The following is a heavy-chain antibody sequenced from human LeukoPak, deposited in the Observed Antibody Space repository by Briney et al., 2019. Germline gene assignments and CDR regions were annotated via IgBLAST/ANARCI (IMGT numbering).Heavy chain of an antibody. V-gene: IGHV1-3*01. Sequence: ASVKVSCKASGGTFSSYAISWVRQAPGQRLEWMGWINAGNGNTKYSQKFQGRVTITRDTSASTAYMELSSLRSEDTAVYYCARAYVLRFLEWLSALDYWGQGTLVTVSS. CDR1: GGTFSSYA. D-gene: IGHD3-3*01. CDR2: INAGNGNT. J-gene: IGHJ4*02. CDR3: ARAYVLRFLEWLSALDY.